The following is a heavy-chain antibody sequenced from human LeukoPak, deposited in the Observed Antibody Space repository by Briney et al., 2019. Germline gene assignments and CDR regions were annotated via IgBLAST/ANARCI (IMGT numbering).Heavy chain of an antibody. J-gene: IGHJ4*02. D-gene: IGHD5-12*01. Sequence: GGSLRLSCAASGFTFSSYSMNWVRQAPGNGLEWVSHISSTSSTIYYADSVKGRFTISRDNANNSVYLQINSLRGEDTAVYYYARAWGSRYDLNYWGQETLVTVSS. CDR3: ARAWGSRYDLNY. CDR2: ISSTSSTI. CDR1: GFTFSSYS. V-gene: IGHV3-48*04.